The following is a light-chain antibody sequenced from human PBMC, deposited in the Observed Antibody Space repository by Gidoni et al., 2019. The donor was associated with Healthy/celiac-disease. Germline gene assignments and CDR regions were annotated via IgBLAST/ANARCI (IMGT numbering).Light chain of an antibody. V-gene: IGLV3-25*03. CDR2: KDS. Sequence: SYYLTQPPSLSVSPGQTARITCSGDALTKQYAYWYQQKPGQAPVLVIYKDSERPSGIHERFSGSSAGTTVTLTISGVQAEDEADYYCQSADSSGTWVFGGGTKLTVL. CDR3: QSADSSGTWV. J-gene: IGLJ3*02. CDR1: ALTKQY.